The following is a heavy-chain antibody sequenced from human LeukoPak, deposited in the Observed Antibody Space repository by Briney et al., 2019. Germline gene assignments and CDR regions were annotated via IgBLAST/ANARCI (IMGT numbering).Heavy chain of an antibody. CDR1: GFTFSSYA. D-gene: IGHD3-22*01. V-gene: IGHV3-30-3*01. J-gene: IGHJ4*02. CDR2: ISYDGSNK. Sequence: PGGSLRLSCAASGFTFSSYAMHWVRQAPGKGLEWVAVISYDGSNKYYADSVKGRFTISRDNSKNTLYLQMNSLRAEDTAVYYCARDGSDYYDSSGYSDYWGQGTLVTVSS. CDR3: ARDGSDYYDSSGYSDY.